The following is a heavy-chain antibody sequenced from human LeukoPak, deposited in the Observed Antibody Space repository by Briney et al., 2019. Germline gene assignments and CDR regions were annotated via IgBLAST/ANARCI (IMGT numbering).Heavy chain of an antibody. CDR3: AAIPYCTRTACSALLDK. V-gene: IGHV1-69-2*01. Sequence: ASVKVSCKVSGYTFTDYYIHWVQQAPGKGLEWVGFVDPGDGETIYAEKFQGRVTVSADTATDTPFMELSSLTLEDTAMYYCAAIPYCTRTACSALLDKWGQGNLATVSS. CDR2: VDPGDGET. CDR1: GYTFTDYY. D-gene: IGHD2-8*01. J-gene: IGHJ1*01.